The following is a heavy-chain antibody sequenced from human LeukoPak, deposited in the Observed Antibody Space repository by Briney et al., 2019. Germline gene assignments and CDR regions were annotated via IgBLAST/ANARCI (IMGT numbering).Heavy chain of an antibody. Sequence: PGGSLRLSCAASGFTFNNFGMHWVRQAPGKGLEWVTCIQSNGNNKYYADSVKGRFTISRDNSKNTLYLQMNSLRAEDTAVYYCAREHYCGGDCYHFDYWGQGTLVTVSS. CDR1: GFTFNNFG. J-gene: IGHJ4*02. CDR2: IQSNGNNK. V-gene: IGHV3-30*02. CDR3: AREHYCGGDCYHFDY. D-gene: IGHD2-21*02.